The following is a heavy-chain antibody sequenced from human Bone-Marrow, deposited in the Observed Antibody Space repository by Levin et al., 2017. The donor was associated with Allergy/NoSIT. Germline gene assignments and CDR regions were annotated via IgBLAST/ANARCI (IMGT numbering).Heavy chain of an antibody. CDR2: IIPLVGTT. CDR3: ARARSTIFARMDV. J-gene: IGHJ6*02. V-gene: IGHV1-69*01. D-gene: IGHD3-3*01. Sequence: KISCKTSGGTFSNYAINWVRQAPGQGLEMMGQIIPLVGTTNYVQNFQGRVTITADESTDTSYMELSSLTSEDTAVYYCARARSTIFARMDVWGQGTTVTVSS. CDR1: GGTFSNYA.